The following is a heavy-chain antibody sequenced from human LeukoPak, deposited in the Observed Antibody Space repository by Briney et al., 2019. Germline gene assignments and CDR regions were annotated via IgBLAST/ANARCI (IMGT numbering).Heavy chain of an antibody. D-gene: IGHD5-18*01. CDR3: ARDGDTAMVSFYDI. Sequence: ASVKVSCKASGYTLTGYYMHWVRQAPGQGLEWMGWINPNSGGTNYAQKFQGRVTMTRDTSISTAYMELSSLTYEDTAMYYCARDGDTAMVSFYDIWGQGTKVTVSS. CDR1: GYTLTGYY. V-gene: IGHV1-2*02. J-gene: IGHJ3*02. CDR2: INPNSGGT.